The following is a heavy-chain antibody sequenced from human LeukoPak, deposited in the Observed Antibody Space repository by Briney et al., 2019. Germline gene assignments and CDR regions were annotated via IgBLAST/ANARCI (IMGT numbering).Heavy chain of an antibody. V-gene: IGHV3-30*18. J-gene: IGHJ4*02. Sequence: SLRLSCAASGFTFSSYGMHWVRQAPGKGLEWVAVISYDGSNKYYADSVKGRFTISRDNSKNTLYLQMNSLRAEDTAVYYCAKDALYYYDSSGYYSYYFDYWGQGTLVTVSS. CDR3: AKDALYYYDSSGYYSYYFDY. CDR2: ISYDGSNK. D-gene: IGHD3-22*01. CDR1: GFTFSSYG.